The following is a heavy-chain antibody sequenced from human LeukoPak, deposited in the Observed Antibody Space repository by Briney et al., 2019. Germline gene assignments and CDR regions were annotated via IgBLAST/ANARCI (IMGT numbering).Heavy chain of an antibody. V-gene: IGHV3-23*01. CDR2: ISGSGGST. CDR1: GFTFSSYA. Sequence: PGGSLRLSCAASGFTFSSYAMSWVRQAPGKGLEWVSAISGSGGSTYYADSVKGRFTISRDNSKNTLYLQMNSLRAEDTAVYYCAKDFVGFDYYDSSGYLSLPDYWGQGTLVTVSS. CDR3: AKDFVGFDYYDSSGYLSLPDY. D-gene: IGHD3-22*01. J-gene: IGHJ4*02.